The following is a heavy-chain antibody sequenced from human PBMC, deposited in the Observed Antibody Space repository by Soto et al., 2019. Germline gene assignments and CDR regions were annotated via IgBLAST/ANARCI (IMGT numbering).Heavy chain of an antibody. Sequence: SETLSLTCTVSGVSISSDYWSWMRQPPGKGLEWIGYIYYSGSTNYNPSLKSRVTISVDRSKNQFSLKLSSVIAADTAVYYCARHGSCSGGSCYASFDYWGQGILVTVSS. CDR3: ARHGSCSGGSCYASFDY. D-gene: IGHD2-15*01. CDR2: IYYSGST. J-gene: IGHJ4*02. V-gene: IGHV4-59*08. CDR1: GVSISSDY.